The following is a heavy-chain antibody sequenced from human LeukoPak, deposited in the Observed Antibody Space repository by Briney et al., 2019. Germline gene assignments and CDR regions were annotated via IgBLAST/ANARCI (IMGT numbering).Heavy chain of an antibody. D-gene: IGHD2-21*02. CDR3: AKGVLTAIHYFDY. CDR2: ISSNGGST. V-gene: IGHV3-64D*06. J-gene: IGHJ4*02. Sequence: GGSLRLSCSASGFTFSGYAMHWVRQAPGKGLEYVSAISSNGGSTYYADSVKGRFTISRDNSKNTLYLQMSSLRAEDTAVYYCAKGVLTAIHYFDYWGQGTLVTVSS. CDR1: GFTFSGYA.